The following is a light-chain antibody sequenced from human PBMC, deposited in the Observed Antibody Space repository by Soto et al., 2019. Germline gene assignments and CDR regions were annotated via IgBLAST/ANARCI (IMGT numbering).Light chain of an antibody. Sequence: DIQMTQSPSTLSASVGDRVTITCRASQSISSWLAWYQQKPGKAPKLLIYKASSLESGVPSRFSGSGSGTEFTLTIRSLQPDYFATYYCQQYPVTFGQGTKVEIK. CDR3: QQYPVT. CDR1: QSISSW. J-gene: IGKJ1*01. V-gene: IGKV1-5*03. CDR2: KAS.